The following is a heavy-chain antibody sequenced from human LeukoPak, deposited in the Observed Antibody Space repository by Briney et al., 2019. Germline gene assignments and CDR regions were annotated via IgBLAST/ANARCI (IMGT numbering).Heavy chain of an antibody. CDR1: GFTFSNAW. Sequence: GGSLRLSCAASGFTFSNAWMSWVRQAPGKGLEWVGRIKSKTDGGTTDYAAPVKGRFTISRDDSKNTLYLQMNSLKTEDTAVYYCTTSLGFFHEFDPWGQGTLVTVSS. V-gene: IGHV3-15*01. J-gene: IGHJ5*02. CDR2: IKSKTDGGTT. D-gene: IGHD3-16*01. CDR3: TTSLGFFHEFDP.